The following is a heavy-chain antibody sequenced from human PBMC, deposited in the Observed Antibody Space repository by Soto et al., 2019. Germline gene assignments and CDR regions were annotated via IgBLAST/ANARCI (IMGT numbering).Heavy chain of an antibody. D-gene: IGHD1-26*01. CDR3: AKEGMGRAPDFDC. Sequence: EVQLLESGGGLVQPGGSLRLSCAASGFTFSTYAMSWVRQAPGKGLDWVSAITDNGGATYYADSVKGRFTVSRDNSKNTLYRKRNGRRSEDTAVYSGAKEGMGRAPDFDCWGQGPLVTVSS. CDR2: ITDNGGAT. CDR1: GFTFSTYA. V-gene: IGHV3-23*01. J-gene: IGHJ4*02.